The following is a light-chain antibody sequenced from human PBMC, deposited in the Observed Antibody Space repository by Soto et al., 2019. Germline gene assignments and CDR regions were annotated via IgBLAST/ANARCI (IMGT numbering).Light chain of an antibody. Sequence: QSVLTQPPSVSGAPGQRVTISCTGSSSNIGAGYDVHWYQQLPGTAPKLLIYGNSNRPSGVPDRFSGSKSGTSASLAITGLQAEDEADYYCQSYDSSLSGRVFGVGTTLTVL. CDR1: SSNIGAGYD. CDR3: QSYDSSLSGRV. CDR2: GNS. V-gene: IGLV1-40*01. J-gene: IGLJ3*02.